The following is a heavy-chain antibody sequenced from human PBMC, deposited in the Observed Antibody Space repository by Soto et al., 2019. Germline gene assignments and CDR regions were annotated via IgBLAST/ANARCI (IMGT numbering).Heavy chain of an antibody. CDR1: GGTISSYY. CDR3: ARHFSTYYDVMFDY. D-gene: IGHD3-3*01. Sequence: PSETLSLTCTVSGGTISSYYWSWIRQPPGKGLEWIGYIYYSGSTNYNPSLKSRVTISVDTSKNQFSLKLSSVTAADTAVYYCARHFSTYYDVMFDYWGKGTLVTVSS. J-gene: IGHJ4*02. V-gene: IGHV4-59*08. CDR2: IYYSGST.